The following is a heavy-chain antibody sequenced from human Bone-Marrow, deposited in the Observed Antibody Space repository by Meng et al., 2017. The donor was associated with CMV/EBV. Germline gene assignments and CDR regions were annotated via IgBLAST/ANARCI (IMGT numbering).Heavy chain of an antibody. CDR2: IIPILRIP. CDR3: ARGRSDVEPAGSQAQALSH. V-gene: IGHV1-69*10. Sequence: SVKVSCKASGDTFSNFGISWVRQAPGQGLEWMGGIIPILRIPNYAQKFQGRITITADQSTNTTYMEVSSLRSEDTAVYYFARGRSDVEPAGSQAQALSHWGQGTVVTVSS. D-gene: IGHD2-2*01. J-gene: IGHJ4*02. CDR1: GDTFSNFG.